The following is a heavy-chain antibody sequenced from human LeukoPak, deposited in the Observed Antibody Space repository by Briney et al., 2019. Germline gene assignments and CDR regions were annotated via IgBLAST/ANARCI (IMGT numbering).Heavy chain of an antibody. CDR1: GGSISSSSYY. CDR3: ASLPAAHEAPYYDFWSGYYRGRDYFDY. Sequence: SETLSLTCTVSGGSISSSSYYWGWIRQPPGKGLEWIGSIYYSGSTYYNPSLKSRVTISVDTSKNQFSLKLSSVTAADTAVYYCASLPAAHEAPYYDFWSGYYRGRDYFDYWGQGTLVTVSS. CDR2: IYYSGST. V-gene: IGHV4-39*01. D-gene: IGHD3-3*01. J-gene: IGHJ4*02.